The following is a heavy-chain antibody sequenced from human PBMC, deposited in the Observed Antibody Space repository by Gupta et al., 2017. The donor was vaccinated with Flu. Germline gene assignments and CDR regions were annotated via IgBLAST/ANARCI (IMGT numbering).Heavy chain of an antibody. J-gene: IGHJ4*02. Sequence: QVHLVESGGGVVQPGGSLRLSCVAPGFALRPYGLNWFRQAPGRGLGWVAVSWYDGSSKYYAESVKGRFRVSRDSSKNTIYLQMDSLRDEDTAVYYCARVRSGSGRGWFDDWGRGTLVTVSS. D-gene: IGHD6-19*01. V-gene: IGHV3-33*01. CDR3: ARVRSGSGRGWFDD. CDR1: GFALRPYG. CDR2: SWYDGSSK.